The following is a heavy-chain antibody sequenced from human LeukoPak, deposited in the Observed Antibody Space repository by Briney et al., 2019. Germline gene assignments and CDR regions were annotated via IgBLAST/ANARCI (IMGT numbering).Heavy chain of an antibody. Sequence: PGGSLRLSCAASGFTFSSYAVNWVRQAPGKGLEWVSGIGYTGDSTFYADSVKGRFTVSRGSSKNTLFLHMNSLRAEDTVLYYCAKSPTVDAAFDIWGQGTMVTVSS. CDR3: AKSPTVDAAFDI. CDR2: IGYTGDST. D-gene: IGHD4-23*01. CDR1: GFTFSSYA. J-gene: IGHJ3*02. V-gene: IGHV3-23*01.